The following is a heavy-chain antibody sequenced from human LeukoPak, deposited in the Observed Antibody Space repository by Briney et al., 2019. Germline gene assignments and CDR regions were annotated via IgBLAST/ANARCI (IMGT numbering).Heavy chain of an antibody. CDR2: IYPGDSDT. V-gene: IGHV5-51*01. CDR3: ARQSPLWYFDL. CDR1: GYRFTSYW. Sequence: GESLQISCKGSGYRFTSYWIAWVRQMPGKGLEWMGIIYPGDSDTRYSPSFQGQVTISADKSISTAYLQWSSLKASDTAMYYCARQSPLWYFDLWGRGTLVTVSS. J-gene: IGHJ2*01.